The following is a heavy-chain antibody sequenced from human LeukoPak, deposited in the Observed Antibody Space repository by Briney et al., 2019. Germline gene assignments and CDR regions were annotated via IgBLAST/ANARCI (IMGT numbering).Heavy chain of an antibody. CDR1: GYTFTSYD. V-gene: IGHV1-8*01. D-gene: IGHD3-10*01. Sequence: ASVKVSCKASGYTFTSYDINWVRQATGQGLEWMGWMNPNSGNTGYAQKFQGRVTMTRNTSISTAYMELSSLRSEDTAVYYCARGLGYYGSGSPLGRIYGTDVWGQGTTVTVSS. CDR2: MNPNSGNT. CDR3: ARGLGYYGSGSPLGRIYGTDV. J-gene: IGHJ6*02.